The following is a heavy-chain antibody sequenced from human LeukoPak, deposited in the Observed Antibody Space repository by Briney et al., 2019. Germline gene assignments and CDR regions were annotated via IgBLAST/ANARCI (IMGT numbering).Heavy chain of an antibody. Sequence: SQTLSLTCAVSGGSISSGGYSWSWIRQPPGKGLEWIGYIYHSGSTYYNPSLKSRVTISVDRSKNQFSPKLSSVTAADTAVYYCARVVVPAAPPDNWFDPWGQGTLVTVSS. CDR1: GGSISSGGYS. J-gene: IGHJ5*02. CDR3: ARVVVPAAPPDNWFDP. D-gene: IGHD2-2*01. V-gene: IGHV4-30-2*01. CDR2: IYHSGST.